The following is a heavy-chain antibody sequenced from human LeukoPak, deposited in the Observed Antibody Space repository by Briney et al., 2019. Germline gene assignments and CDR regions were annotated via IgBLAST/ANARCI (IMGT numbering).Heavy chain of an antibody. CDR1: GFSFPDYY. CDR2: ISTTSKTI. CDR3: ARGALLTRDSGYPVFAY. V-gene: IGHV3-11*01. Sequence: NPGGSLRLSCAASGFSFPDYYMTWIRQTPGQGLEWISYISTTSKTIYYAESVKGRFSISRDNVKNSVYLQMDSLRADDTAVYFCARGALLTRDSGYPVFAYWGQGGQVTVSS. J-gene: IGHJ4*02. D-gene: IGHD3-22*01.